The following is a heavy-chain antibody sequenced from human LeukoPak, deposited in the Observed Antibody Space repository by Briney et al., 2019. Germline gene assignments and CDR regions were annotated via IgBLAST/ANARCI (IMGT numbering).Heavy chain of an antibody. D-gene: IGHD6-13*01. Sequence: SETLSLTCGVYGGSFSGYYWSWIRQPPGKGLEWIGEINHSGSTNYNPSLKSRVTISVDTSKNQFSLKLSSVTAADTAVYYCARHKSAMYSSSWYVVGWFDPWGQGTLVTVSS. J-gene: IGHJ5*02. CDR1: GGSFSGYY. V-gene: IGHV4-34*01. CDR2: INHSGST. CDR3: ARHKSAMYSSSWYVVGWFDP.